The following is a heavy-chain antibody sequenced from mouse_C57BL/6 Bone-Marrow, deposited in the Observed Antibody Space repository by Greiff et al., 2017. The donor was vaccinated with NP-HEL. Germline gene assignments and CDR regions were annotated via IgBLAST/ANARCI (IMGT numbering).Heavy chain of an antibody. J-gene: IGHJ2*01. CDR1: GFTFPDYY. CDR2: IRNIANGYPT. V-gene: IGHV7-3*01. CDR3: ARCRTTVVENYFDY. D-gene: IGHD1-1*01. Sequence: VMLVESGGCLVQPGGSLSLSCAASGFTFPDYYMSWVRQPPGTALSWLGFIRNIANGYPTESSASVQSRFTISRDNSQSILYLQMNALRAEDSATYYCARCRTTVVENYFDYWGQGTTLTVSS.